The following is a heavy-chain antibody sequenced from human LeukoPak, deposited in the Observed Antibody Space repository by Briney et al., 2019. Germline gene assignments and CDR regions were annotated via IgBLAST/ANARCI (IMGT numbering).Heavy chain of an antibody. V-gene: IGHV4-34*01. CDR3: ASRSRTWIRLEDV. Sequence: KASETLSLTCAVYGGSFSGYYWSWIRQPPGRGVEWIGEINHSGSTNYNPSLKSRVTISVDTSKNQFSLKLSSVTAADTAAYYCASRSRTWIRLEDVWGKGTTVTVSS. J-gene: IGHJ6*04. D-gene: IGHD5-12*01. CDR2: INHSGST. CDR1: GGSFSGYY.